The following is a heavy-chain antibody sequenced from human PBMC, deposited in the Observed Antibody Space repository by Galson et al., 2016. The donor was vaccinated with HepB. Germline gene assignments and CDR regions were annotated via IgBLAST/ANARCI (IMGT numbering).Heavy chain of an antibody. D-gene: IGHD1-1*01. CDR2: LNQDGSLK. V-gene: IGHV3-7*01. CDR3: AKWKFAADL. CDR1: GLTFSTYW. J-gene: IGHJ3*01. Sequence: SLRLSCAASGLTFSTYWMNWVRQAPGKGLEWVANLNQDGSLKYYADSVRGRFTITRDNAKESVYLQMNSLRAEDTAVYYCAKWKFAADLWGQGTVVTVSS.